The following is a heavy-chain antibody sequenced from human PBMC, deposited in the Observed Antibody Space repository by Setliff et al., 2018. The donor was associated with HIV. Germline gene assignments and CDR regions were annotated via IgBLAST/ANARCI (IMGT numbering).Heavy chain of an antibody. Sequence: SETLSLTCSVSGGSTIGYHWNWIRQSAGKGLEWIGRMYYSGSADYNPSLKSRVTMSVDTSKNQFSLKLSSVTAADTAVYYCARQGAGYYYDSSEYYTGNGFDMWGQGTMVTVSS. CDR1: GGSTIGYH. CDR3: ARQGAGYYYDSSEYYTGNGFDM. V-gene: IGHV4-4*07. CDR2: MYYSGSA. J-gene: IGHJ3*02. D-gene: IGHD3-22*01.